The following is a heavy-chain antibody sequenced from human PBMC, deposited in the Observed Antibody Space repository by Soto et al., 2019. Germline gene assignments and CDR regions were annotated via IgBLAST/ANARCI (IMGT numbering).Heavy chain of an antibody. CDR3: VKGELGSVPYYYYGMDV. J-gene: IGHJ6*02. V-gene: IGHV3-64D*06. CDR2: ISSNGGST. CDR1: GFTFSSYA. Sequence: PVWSLRLSCSASGFTFSSYAMHWVRQAPGKGLEYVSAISSNGGSTYYADSVKGRFTISRDNSKNTLYLQMSSLRAEDTAVYYCVKGELGSVPYYYYGMDVWGQGTTLTVSS. D-gene: IGHD6-13*01.